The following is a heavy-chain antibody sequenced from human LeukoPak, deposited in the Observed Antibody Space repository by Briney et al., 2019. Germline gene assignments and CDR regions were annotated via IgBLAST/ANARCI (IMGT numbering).Heavy chain of an antibody. CDR1: GFTFNTFD. V-gene: IGHV3-48*01. J-gene: IGHJ6*02. CDR3: ARLRYYAVDV. Sequence: GGSLRLSCAASGFTFNTFDMTWARQAPGKGLECVSYISSGSSTRYYADSVKGRFTISRDNAKSSLFLQMNSLRAEDTAVYFCARLRYYAVDVWGQGTTVIVSS. CDR2: ISSGSSTR.